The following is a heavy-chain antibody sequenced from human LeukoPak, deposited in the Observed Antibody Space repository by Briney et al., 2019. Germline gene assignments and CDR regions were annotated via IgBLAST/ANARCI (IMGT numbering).Heavy chain of an antibody. J-gene: IGHJ3*02. D-gene: IGHD2-2*01. CDR2: ISTSSIYI. CDR1: GFTVSSNY. V-gene: IGHV3-21*01. CDR3: ARGHGVVAASDDAFDI. Sequence: GGSLRLSCAASGFTVSSNYMSWVRQAPGKGLEWVSSISTSSIYIYYADSMKGRFTISRDNAKKSLYLQMNSLRAEDTAVYYCARGHGVVAASDDAFDIWGQGTMVTVSS.